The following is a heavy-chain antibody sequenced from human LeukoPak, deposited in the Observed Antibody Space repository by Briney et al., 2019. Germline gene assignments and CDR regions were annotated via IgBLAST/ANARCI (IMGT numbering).Heavy chain of an antibody. J-gene: IGHJ4*02. Sequence: GESLKISCKGSGYSFTTYWIGWVRQMPGKGLGWMGIIYPRDSDTRYSPSFLGQVTISADKSISTAYLQWSRLKASDTAVYYCARAYCTGGGCYEYYWGQGTLVTVSS. V-gene: IGHV5-51*01. D-gene: IGHD2-15*01. CDR1: GYSFTTYW. CDR2: IYPRDSDT. CDR3: ARAYCTGGGCYEYY.